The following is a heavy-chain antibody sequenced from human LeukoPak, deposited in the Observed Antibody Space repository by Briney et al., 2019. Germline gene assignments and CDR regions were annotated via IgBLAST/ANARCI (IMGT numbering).Heavy chain of an antibody. Sequence: GGSLRLSCAASGFTFSLYNMNWVRRAPGKGLEWVSQISASETSIKYADSVRGRFTISRDNVKNSVYLQMNSLRAEDTAIYYCVRDNLENQWLERSYWGQGTLVTVSS. J-gene: IGHJ4*02. CDR3: VRDNLENQWLERSY. CDR1: GFTFSLYN. CDR2: ISASETSI. D-gene: IGHD6-19*01. V-gene: IGHV3-48*03.